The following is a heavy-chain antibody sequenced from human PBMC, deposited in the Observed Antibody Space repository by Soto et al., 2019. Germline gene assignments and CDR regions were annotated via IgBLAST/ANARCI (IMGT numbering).Heavy chain of an antibody. CDR3: ARDGYRSSTSCSAKLEY. CDR1: GYTFASYY. V-gene: IGHV1-46*01. Sequence: ASVKVSCKAPGYTFASYYMHLLRHSPGQWLEWMGIINPSGGSTSYAQKFQGRVTMTRDTSTSTVYMELSSLRSEDTAVYYCARDGYRSSTSCSAKLEYWGQGTLVTVSS. CDR2: INPSGGST. J-gene: IGHJ4*02. D-gene: IGHD2-2*03.